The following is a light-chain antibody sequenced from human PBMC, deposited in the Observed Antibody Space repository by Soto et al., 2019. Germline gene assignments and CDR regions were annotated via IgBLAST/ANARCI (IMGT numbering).Light chain of an antibody. Sequence: QSALTQPPSVSGAPGQSVTSSCTGSSSNIGAGYDVHWYQQLPGTAPKLLIYGNNNRPSGVPDRFSGSKSGTSASLAITGLQAEDEADYYCQSYDSSVYVFGSGTKVTVL. CDR3: QSYDSSVYV. J-gene: IGLJ1*01. CDR1: SSNIGAGYD. CDR2: GNN. V-gene: IGLV1-40*01.